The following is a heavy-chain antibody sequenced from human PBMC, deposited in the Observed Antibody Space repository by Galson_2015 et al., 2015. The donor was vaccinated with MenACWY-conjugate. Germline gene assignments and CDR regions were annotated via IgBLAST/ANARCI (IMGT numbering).Heavy chain of an antibody. J-gene: IGHJ4*02. Sequence: SEPLSLTCPASGAPITSSDYYGGWIRQPPGKGLEWIGTVFENGTTYYNPSLKSRVTISVDTSKNQISLNLNSATAADTALYYCARESAYCAGGTCGYFWDQGTLVTVSS. CDR2: VFENGTT. D-gene: IGHD2-8*02. V-gene: IGHV4-39*07. CDR1: GAPITSSDYY. CDR3: ARESAYCAGGTCGYF.